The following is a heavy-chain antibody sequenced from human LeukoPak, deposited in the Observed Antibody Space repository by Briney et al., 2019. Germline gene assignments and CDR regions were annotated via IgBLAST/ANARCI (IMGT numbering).Heavy chain of an antibody. D-gene: IGHD6-25*01. J-gene: IGHJ6*03. V-gene: IGHV3-48*01. CDR3: ARFAAGGSYYYYMDV. CDR2: IGTSSTTI. Sequence: PGGSLRLSCAASGFTVSSNYMSWVRQAPGKGLEWVSSIGTSSTTIYYADSVKGRFTISRDNAKNSLYLQMNSLRADDTAVYYCARFAAGGSYYYYMDVWGKGTTVTVSS. CDR1: GFTVSSNY.